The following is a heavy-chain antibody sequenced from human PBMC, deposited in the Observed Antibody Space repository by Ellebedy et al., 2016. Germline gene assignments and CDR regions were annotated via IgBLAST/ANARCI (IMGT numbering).Heavy chain of an antibody. CDR3: VRQIRYCSSTICTYDAFDI. CDR1: GGSISSTSYY. CDR2: IYYSGNT. Sequence: SETLSLXCTVSGGSISSTSYYWGWIRQPPGKGLEWIGSIYYSGNTYYNPSLKSRITISIDTSKNQFSLKLSSVTAADTAVYYCVRQIRYCSSTICTYDAFDIWGQGTMVTVSS. J-gene: IGHJ3*02. V-gene: IGHV4-39*01. D-gene: IGHD2-2*01.